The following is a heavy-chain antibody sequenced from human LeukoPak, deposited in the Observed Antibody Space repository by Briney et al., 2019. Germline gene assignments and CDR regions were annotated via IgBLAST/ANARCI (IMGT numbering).Heavy chain of an antibody. CDR2: IYTSGST. CDR1: GGSISSGSYY. Sequence: SETLSLTCTVSGGSISSGSYYWSWIRRPAGKGLEWIGRIYTSGSTNYNPSLKSRATISVDTSKNQFSLKLSSVTAADTAVYYCAGEAYGRYSSSWYYFDYWGQGTLVTVSS. V-gene: IGHV4-61*02. D-gene: IGHD6-13*01. CDR3: AGEAYGRYSSSWYYFDY. J-gene: IGHJ4*02.